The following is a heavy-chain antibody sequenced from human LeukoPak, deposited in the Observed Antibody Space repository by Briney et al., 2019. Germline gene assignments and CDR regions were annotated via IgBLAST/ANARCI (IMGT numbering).Heavy chain of an antibody. V-gene: IGHV4-59*01. CDR3: AREAYAILTGYLYYFDY. D-gene: IGHD3-9*01. CDR1: GSSISSYY. CDR2: IYYSGST. Sequence: PSETLSLTCTVSGSSISSYYWSWIRQPPGKGLEWIGYIYYSGSTNYNPSLKSRVTISVDTSKNQFSLKLSSVTAADTAVYYCAREAYAILTGYLYYFDYWGQGTLVTVSS. J-gene: IGHJ4*02.